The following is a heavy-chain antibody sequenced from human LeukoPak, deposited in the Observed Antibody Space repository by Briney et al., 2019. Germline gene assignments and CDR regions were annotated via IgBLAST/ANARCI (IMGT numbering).Heavy chain of an antibody. V-gene: IGHV4-39*01. CDR2: IYYSGST. D-gene: IGHD5-18*01. J-gene: IGHJ5*02. CDR1: GGSISSSSYY. Sequence: PSETLSLTCTASGGSISSSSYYWGWIRQPPGKGLEWIGSIYYSGSTYYNPSLKSRVTISVDTSKNQFSLKLSSVTAADTAVYYCARHQIQLWFNWFDPWGQGTLVTVSS. CDR3: ARHQIQLWFNWFDP.